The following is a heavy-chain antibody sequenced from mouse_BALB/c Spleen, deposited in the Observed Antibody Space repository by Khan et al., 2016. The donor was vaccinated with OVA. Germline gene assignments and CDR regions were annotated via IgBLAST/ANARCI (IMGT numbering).Heavy chain of an antibody. Sequence: DLVKPGASVKLSCKASGYTFSSYWINWIKQRPGQGLEWLGHIGPGSGSTYYNEMFKGKATLTVDKSSSTDSIQLRSLSSEDSAVYFCARSNYYGTGLYAMDYWGQGTSVTVSS. CDR3: ARSNYYGTGLYAMDY. J-gene: IGHJ4*01. D-gene: IGHD1-1*01. CDR1: GYTFSSYW. V-gene: IGHV1S41*01. CDR2: IGPGSGST.